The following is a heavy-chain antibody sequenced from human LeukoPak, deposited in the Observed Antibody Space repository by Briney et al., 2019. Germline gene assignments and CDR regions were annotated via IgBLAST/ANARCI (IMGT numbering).Heavy chain of an antibody. CDR2: IYTSGST. CDR3: ASHCSSTSCYGTDY. CDR1: GGSFSGYY. Sequence: SETLSLTCAVYGGSFSGYYWSWIRQPAGKGLEWIGRIYTSGSTNYNPSLKSRVTISVDTSKNQFSLKLSSVTAADTAVYYCASHCSSTSCYGTDYWGQGTLVTVSS. V-gene: IGHV4-59*10. J-gene: IGHJ4*02. D-gene: IGHD2-2*01.